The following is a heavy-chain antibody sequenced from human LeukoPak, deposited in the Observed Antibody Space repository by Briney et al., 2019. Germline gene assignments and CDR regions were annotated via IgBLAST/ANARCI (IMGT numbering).Heavy chain of an antibody. CDR2: INPNSGGT. CDR1: GYTFTGYY. CDR3: AGEGRYDSSGYRKPFDY. D-gene: IGHD3-22*01. J-gene: IGHJ4*02. V-gene: IGHV1-2*06. Sequence: GASVKVSCKASGYTFTGYYMHWVRQAPGQGLEWMGRINPNSGGTNYAQKFQGRVTMTRDTSISTAYMELSRLRSDDTAVYYCAGEGRYDSSGYRKPFDYWGQGTLVTVSS.